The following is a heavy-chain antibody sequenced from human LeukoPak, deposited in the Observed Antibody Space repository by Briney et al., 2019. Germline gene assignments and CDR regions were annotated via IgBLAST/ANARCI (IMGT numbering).Heavy chain of an antibody. D-gene: IGHD6-19*01. CDR3: AKGGGLAVFDY. CDR1: GFTFSSYG. V-gene: IGHV3-30*02. CDR2: IWYDGSNK. J-gene: IGHJ4*02. Sequence: GGSLRLSCAASGFTFSSYGMHWVRQAPGKGLEWVAVIWYDGSNKYYADSVKGRFTISRDNSKNTLYLQMNSLRAEDTAVYYCAKGGGLAVFDYWGQGTLVTVSS.